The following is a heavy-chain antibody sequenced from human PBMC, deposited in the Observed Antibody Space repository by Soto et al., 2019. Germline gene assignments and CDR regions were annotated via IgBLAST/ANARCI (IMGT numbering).Heavy chain of an antibody. D-gene: IGHD3-3*01. V-gene: IGHV4-59*01. Sequence: QVQLQESGPGLVKPSETLSLTCTVSGGSISSYYWSWIRQPPGKGLEWIGYIYYSGSTNYNPSLKSRVTISVDTSKNQFSLKLSSVTAADTAVYYCARGLGSFWSGYNNWFDPWGQGPLVTVSS. J-gene: IGHJ5*02. CDR3: ARGLGSFWSGYNNWFDP. CDR2: IYYSGST. CDR1: GGSISSYY.